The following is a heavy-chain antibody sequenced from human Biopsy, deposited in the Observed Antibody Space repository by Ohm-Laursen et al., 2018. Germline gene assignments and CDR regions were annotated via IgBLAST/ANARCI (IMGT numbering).Heavy chain of an antibody. CDR2: NIPILGTG. CDR1: GGTFSNYG. Sequence: SVKVSCKAPGGTFSNYGVNWVRQAPGQGLEWLGGNIPILGTGNYAQKFQDRVTVAADTSTSTATMELRSLRSDDTAVYYCATKLTGYFHHWGQGTLVIVSS. V-gene: IGHV1-69*06. J-gene: IGHJ1*01. CDR3: ATKLTGYFHH. D-gene: IGHD3-9*01.